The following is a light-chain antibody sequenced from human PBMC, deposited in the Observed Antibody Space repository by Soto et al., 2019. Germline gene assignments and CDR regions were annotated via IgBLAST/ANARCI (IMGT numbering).Light chain of an antibody. V-gene: IGKV3-15*01. CDR1: QSVSSS. CDR3: QQYNNWPIT. J-gene: IGKJ5*01. CDR2: GAS. Sequence: IMMTQSPATLSVSPWERATLSCRASQSVSSSLAWYQQKPGQAPRLLIYGASTRATGIPARFSGSGSGTEFTLTISSLQSEDFAVYHCQQYNNWPITFGQGTRLEIK.